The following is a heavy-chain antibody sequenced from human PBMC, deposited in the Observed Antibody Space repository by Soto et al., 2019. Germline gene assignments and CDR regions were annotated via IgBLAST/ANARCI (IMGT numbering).Heavy chain of an antibody. V-gene: IGHV1-8*01. CDR3: ARDRRAWITIWGGGLSFQH. Sequence: QVKLVQSGAEVKKPGASVKVSCKASGYTFTSYDINWVRQAPGQGLEGMGWMNPNSGNTGYAHKFQGSVTMTRNTSISTAYMELSSLRSEDRAVYYGARDRRAWITIWGGGLSFQHWGQGTLVTVSS. J-gene: IGHJ1*01. D-gene: IGHD3-10*01. CDR2: MNPNSGNT. CDR1: GYTFTSYD.